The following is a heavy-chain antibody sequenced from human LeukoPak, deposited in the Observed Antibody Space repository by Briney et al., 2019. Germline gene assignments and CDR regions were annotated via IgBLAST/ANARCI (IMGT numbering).Heavy chain of an antibody. Sequence: SETLSLTCTVSGGSISGYYWNWIRQPAGKGLEWIGRVYTSGTTNYSPSLKSRITMSMDTSKNQFSLRLISVTAADTAVYYCARSTGWSSDLFDYWGQGTLVTVSS. D-gene: IGHD6-19*01. CDR3: ARSTGWSSDLFDY. J-gene: IGHJ4*02. CDR2: VYTSGTT. CDR1: GGSISGYY. V-gene: IGHV4-4*07.